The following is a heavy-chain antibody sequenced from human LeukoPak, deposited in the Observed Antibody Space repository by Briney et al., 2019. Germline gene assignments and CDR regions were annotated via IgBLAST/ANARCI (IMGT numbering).Heavy chain of an antibody. V-gene: IGHV3-74*03. CDR2: IGSDGGST. J-gene: IGHJ4*02. Sequence: PGRSLRLSCAASGFTFSSYGMNWVRQAPGKGLVWVSRIGSDGGSTTYADSVKGRFTISRDNAKNTLYLQMTSLRAEDTAVYYCARGGSGNFYYWGQGTLVTVSS. CDR3: ARGGSGNFYY. CDR1: GFTFSSYG. D-gene: IGHD1-26*01.